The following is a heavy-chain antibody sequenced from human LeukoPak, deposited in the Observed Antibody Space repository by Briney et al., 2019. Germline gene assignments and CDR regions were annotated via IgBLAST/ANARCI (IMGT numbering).Heavy chain of an antibody. CDR2: ISYDGSNK. Sequence: GGSLRLSCAASGFTFSSYAMHWVRQAPGKGLEWVAVISYDGSNKYYADSVKGRFTISRDNSKNTLYLQMNSLRAEDTAVYYCARGRVRGLTYYDILTGGEGYYFDYWGQGTLVTVSS. V-gene: IGHV3-30*01. CDR3: ARGRVRGLTYYDILTGGEGYYFDY. CDR1: GFTFSSYA. D-gene: IGHD3-9*01. J-gene: IGHJ4*02.